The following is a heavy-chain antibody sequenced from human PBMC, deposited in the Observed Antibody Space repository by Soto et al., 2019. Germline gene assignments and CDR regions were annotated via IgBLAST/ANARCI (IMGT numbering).Heavy chain of an antibody. V-gene: IGHV3-33*01. CDR2: IWFDGSNK. D-gene: IGHD3-16*01. Sequence: LSLTCAASGFTFSSYGMHWVLQAPGKGLEWVAVIWFDGSNKYYADSVKGRFTISRDNSKNTLYLQMNSLRAEDTAVYYCASITFRGDDYWGQGTLVTVSS. CDR3: ASITFRGDDY. CDR1: GFTFSSYG. J-gene: IGHJ4*02.